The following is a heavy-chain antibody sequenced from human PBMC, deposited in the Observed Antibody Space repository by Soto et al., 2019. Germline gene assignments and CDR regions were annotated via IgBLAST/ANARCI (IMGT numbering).Heavy chain of an antibody. Sequence: QVQLVESGGGLVKPGGSLRLSCAASGFTFSDYYMSWIRQAPGKGLEGVSYISSSSSYTNYADSVKGRFTISRDNAKNSLYLQMNSLRAGDTAVYYCARDCIAVAGRSGMDVWGQGTTVTVSS. V-gene: IGHV3-11*06. CDR2: ISSSSSYT. CDR3: ARDCIAVAGRSGMDV. CDR1: GFTFSDYY. D-gene: IGHD6-19*01. J-gene: IGHJ6*02.